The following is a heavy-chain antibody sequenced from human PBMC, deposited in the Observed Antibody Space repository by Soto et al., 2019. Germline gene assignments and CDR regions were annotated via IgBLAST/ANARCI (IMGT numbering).Heavy chain of an antibody. J-gene: IGHJ4*02. CDR3: ARVIGAQGFYFDY. Sequence: PSETLSLTCTVSGGSISSYYWSWIRQPPGKGLEWIGYIYYSGSTNYNPSLKSRVTISVDTSKNQFSLKLSSVTAADTAVYYCARVIGAQGFYFDYWGQGTLVTAPQ. CDR1: GGSISSYY. D-gene: IGHD1-26*01. V-gene: IGHV4-59*01. CDR2: IYYSGST.